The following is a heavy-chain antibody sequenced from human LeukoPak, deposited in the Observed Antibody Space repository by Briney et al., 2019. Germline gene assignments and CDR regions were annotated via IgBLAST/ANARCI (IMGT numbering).Heavy chain of an antibody. D-gene: IGHD6-6*01. V-gene: IGHV3-11*01. CDR1: GFTFSDYN. Sequence: GGSLRLSCAASGFTFSDYNMNWIRQAPGKGLEWVSYISSSGGTIYYADSVKGRFSISRDNAKNSLYLQMNSLRAEDTAVYYCARGTAVRDAFDIWGQGTMVTVSS. J-gene: IGHJ3*02. CDR3: ARGTAVRDAFDI. CDR2: ISSSGGTI.